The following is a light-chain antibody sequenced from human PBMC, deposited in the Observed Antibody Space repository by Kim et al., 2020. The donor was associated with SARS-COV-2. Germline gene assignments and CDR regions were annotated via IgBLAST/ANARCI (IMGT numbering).Light chain of an antibody. Sequence: PGQSLAISLSGTGSDVGAHNSISCYQQHPGKAPNLLIHEVCKRPSGVPDRFSGSKSGNTTSLTVSGLQPEDEGDYYCSSYGARGVFGGGTQLT. CDR1: GSDVGAHNS. J-gene: IGLJ2*01. CDR2: EVC. CDR3: SSYGARGV. V-gene: IGLV2-8*01.